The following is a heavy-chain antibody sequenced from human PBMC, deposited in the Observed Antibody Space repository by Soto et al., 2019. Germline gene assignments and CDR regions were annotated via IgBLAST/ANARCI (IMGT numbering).Heavy chain of an antibody. CDR2: IYYSGST. Sequence: QVQLQESGPGLVKPSETLSLTCTVSGGSVSSGSYYWSWIRQPPGKGLEWIGYIYYSGSTNYNPSLKSRVTISVDTSKNQFSLKLSSVTAADTAVYYCARGGLVPAATHSIPYYYYYGMDVWGQGTTVTVSS. CDR3: ARGGLVPAATHSIPYYYYYGMDV. J-gene: IGHJ6*02. D-gene: IGHD2-2*01. CDR1: GGSVSSGSYY. V-gene: IGHV4-61*01.